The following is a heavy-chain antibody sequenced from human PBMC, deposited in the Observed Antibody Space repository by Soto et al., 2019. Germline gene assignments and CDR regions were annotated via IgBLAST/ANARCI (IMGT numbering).Heavy chain of an antibody. V-gene: IGHV5-51*01. D-gene: IGHD3-3*02. CDR2: IYPGDSNT. J-gene: IGHJ4*02. Sequence: GASLKISCKGSGYSFTSYWIGWVRQMPGKGLEWMGIIYPGDSNTRYSPSFQGQVTISADKSISSAYLQWNSLQASDTAIYYCTRQVLGGFGNDYWGQGTLVTVSS. CDR1: GYSFTSYW. CDR3: TRQVLGGFGNDY.